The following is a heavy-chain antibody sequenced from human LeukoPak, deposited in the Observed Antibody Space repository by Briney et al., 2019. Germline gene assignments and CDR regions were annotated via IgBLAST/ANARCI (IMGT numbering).Heavy chain of an antibody. V-gene: IGHV3-30*04. CDR1: GFTFSSYA. Sequence: GGSLRLSCAASGFTFSSYAMHWVRQVPGKGLEWVAVISSDGRKIYYADSVKGRFIISRDTSRNILFLQMNGLRTDDTAIYYCAKDKGNRYFDYWGQGTLVTISS. CDR3: AKDKGNRYFDY. J-gene: IGHJ4*02. CDR2: ISSDGRKI. D-gene: IGHD3-16*02.